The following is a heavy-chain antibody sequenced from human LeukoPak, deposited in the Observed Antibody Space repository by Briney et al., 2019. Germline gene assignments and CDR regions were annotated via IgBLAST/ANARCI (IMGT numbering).Heavy chain of an antibody. V-gene: IGHV3-21*01. CDR2: ISSSSSYI. CDR1: GFTFSSYR. J-gene: IGHJ4*02. Sequence: GGSLRLSCAASGFTFSSYRMNWVRHAPGKGLEWVSSISSSSSYIYYADSVKGRFTISRDNAKNSLYLQMNSLRAEDTAVYYCARDLLYYYDSSGYPPLDYWGQGTLVTVSS. CDR3: ARDLLYYYDSSGYPPLDY. D-gene: IGHD3-22*01.